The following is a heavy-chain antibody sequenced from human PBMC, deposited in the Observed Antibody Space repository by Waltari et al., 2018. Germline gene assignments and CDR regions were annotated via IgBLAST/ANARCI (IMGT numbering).Heavy chain of an antibody. CDR3: ASNEDFWSGYHYGMDV. V-gene: IGHV4-34*01. J-gene: IGHJ6*02. D-gene: IGHD3-3*01. CDR1: GGSFSGYY. CDR2: INHRGST. Sequence: QVQLQQWGAGLLKPSETLSLTCAVYGGSFSGYYWSWIRQPPGKGLEWIGEINHRGSTNYNPSLKSRVTISVDTSKNQFSLKLSSVTAADTAVYYCASNEDFWSGYHYGMDVWGQGTTVTVSS.